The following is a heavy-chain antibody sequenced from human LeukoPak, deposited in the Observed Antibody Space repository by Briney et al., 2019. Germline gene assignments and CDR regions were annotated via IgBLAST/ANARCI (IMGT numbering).Heavy chain of an antibody. CDR2: ISGYNGNT. V-gene: IGHV1-18*01. J-gene: IGHJ4*02. Sequence: ASVKVSCKASGYTFSSYGISWVRPAPGQGLEWMGWISGYNGNTNFAREFQGRVTITTDTSTSTAYMELRSLRSDDTAVYYCTRDDPQWREHDYWGQGTLVTVSS. D-gene: IGHD6-19*01. CDR3: TRDDPQWREHDY. CDR1: GYTFSSYG.